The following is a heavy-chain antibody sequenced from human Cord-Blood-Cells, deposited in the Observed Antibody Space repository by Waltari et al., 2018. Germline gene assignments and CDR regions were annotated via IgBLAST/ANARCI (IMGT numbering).Heavy chain of an antibody. J-gene: IGHJ4*02. CDR1: GGSISSYY. CDR2: IYYSGST. Sequence: QVQLQESGPGLVKPSETLSLTCTVSGGSISSYYWSWIRQPPGKGLEWIGYIYYSGSTNHNPSPTSRVTISVETSESRFCLKLSAVTAADTAVYYCARSINCGGRCYYFDYWGQGTLVAVAS. V-gene: IGHV4-59*01. D-gene: IGHD2-15*01. CDR3: ARSINCGGRCYYFDY.